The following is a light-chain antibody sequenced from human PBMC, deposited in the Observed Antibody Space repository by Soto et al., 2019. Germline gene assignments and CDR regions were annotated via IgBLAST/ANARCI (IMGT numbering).Light chain of an antibody. Sequence: DIQMTQSPSTLSASVGDRVTITCRASQSISSWLAWYQQKPGKAPKLLIYKASSLESGVPSRFSGSGSGTDFTLTISSLQPDDFATYYCQQYTPVTFGGGTKVEIK. J-gene: IGKJ4*01. CDR1: QSISSW. CDR3: QQYTPVT. V-gene: IGKV1-5*03. CDR2: KAS.